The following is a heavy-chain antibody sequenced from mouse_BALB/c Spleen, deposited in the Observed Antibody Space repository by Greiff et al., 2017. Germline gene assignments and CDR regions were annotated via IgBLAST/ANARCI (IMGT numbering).Heavy chain of an antibody. J-gene: IGHJ2*01. D-gene: IGHD1-1*01. CDR2: IRLKSDNYAT. V-gene: IGHV6-6*02. CDR3: TRGDYYGSSLDY. CDR1: GFTFSSYW. Sequence: EVQGVESGGGLVQPGGSMKLSCVASGFTFSSYWMSWVRQSPEKGLEWVAEIRLKSDNYATHYAASVKGKFTISRDDSKSRLYLQMNSLRAEDTGNYYCTRGDYYGSSLDYWGQGTTLTVSS.